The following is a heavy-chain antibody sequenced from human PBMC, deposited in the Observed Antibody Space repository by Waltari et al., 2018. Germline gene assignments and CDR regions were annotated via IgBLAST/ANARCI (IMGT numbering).Heavy chain of an antibody. Sequence: QVQLQESGPGLVKPSETLSLTCTVSGGSLSSHYWRWIRQPPGKGLEWIGYIYYSGSTNYNPSLKSRVTISVDTSKNQFSLKLSSVTAADTAVYYCARFSHSGYDRYYFDYWGQGTLVTVSS. V-gene: IGHV4-59*11. CDR3: ARFSHSGYDRYYFDY. J-gene: IGHJ4*02. D-gene: IGHD5-12*01. CDR1: GGSLSSHY. CDR2: IYYSGST.